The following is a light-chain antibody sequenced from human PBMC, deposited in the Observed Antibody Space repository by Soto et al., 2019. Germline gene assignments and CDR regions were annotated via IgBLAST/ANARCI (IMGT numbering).Light chain of an antibody. CDR2: GAS. CDR1: QSVSSN. V-gene: IGKV3-15*01. Sequence: EIVMTQSPATLSVSPGERATLACRASQSVSSNLAWYQQKPGQAPRLLIYGASTRATGIPARFSGSGSGTEFTLPISSLQFEDFAVYYCQQYNNWPRTFGQVTKVDIK. J-gene: IGKJ1*01. CDR3: QQYNNWPRT.